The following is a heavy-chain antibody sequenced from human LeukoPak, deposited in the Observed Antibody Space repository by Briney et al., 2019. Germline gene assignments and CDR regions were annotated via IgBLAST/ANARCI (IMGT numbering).Heavy chain of an antibody. D-gene: IGHD5-12*01. J-gene: IGHJ4*02. CDR1: GFTFSSYW. CDR2: INSDGSTT. Sequence: GGSLRLSCAASGFTFSSYWMHWVRQDTGKGLVWVSRINSDGSTTNYADSVKGRFTISRDNAKNTLYLQMNSLRAEDTAVYYCTAAPMSGYTYTLGYWGQGTLVTVSS. CDR3: TAAPMSGYTYTLGY. V-gene: IGHV3-74*01.